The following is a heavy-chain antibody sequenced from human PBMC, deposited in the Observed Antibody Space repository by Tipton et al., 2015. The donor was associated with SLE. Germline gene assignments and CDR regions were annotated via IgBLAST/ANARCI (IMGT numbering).Heavy chain of an antibody. J-gene: IGHJ4*02. CDR3: ASITIFGVVRF. Sequence: TLSLTCTVSGGSISSSSYYWGWIRQPPGKGLEWIGCIYYSGSTYYNPSLKSRVTISVDTSKNQFSLKLSSVTAADTAVYYCASITIFGVVRFGGQGTLVTVSS. CDR2: IYYSGST. D-gene: IGHD3-3*01. V-gene: IGHV4-39*01. CDR1: GGSISSSSYY.